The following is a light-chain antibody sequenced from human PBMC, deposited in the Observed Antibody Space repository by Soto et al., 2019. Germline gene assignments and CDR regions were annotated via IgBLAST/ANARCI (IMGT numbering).Light chain of an antibody. V-gene: IGKV3-20*01. CDR3: QQYERGFT. CDR2: NAS. CDR1: QSVSSSY. J-gene: IGKJ3*01. Sequence: EIVLTQSPGTLSLSPGERATLSCRASQSVSSSYLAWYQQKPGQAPRFLIYNASSRATGIPDRFSGSGSGTDFTLTISRLEPEDFAVYYCQQYERGFTFGPGTKVDIK.